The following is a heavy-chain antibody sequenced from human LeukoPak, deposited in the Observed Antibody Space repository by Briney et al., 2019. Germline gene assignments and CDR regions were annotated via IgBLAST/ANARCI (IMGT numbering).Heavy chain of an antibody. V-gene: IGHV3-11*01. Sequence: PGGSLRLSCAASGFTFSDYYMNWIRQAPGKGLEWVSYISSSGSTMYYADSVKGRFTISRDNAKNSLYLQMNSLRAEDTALYYCAKDDKGVRGYPDYWGQGTLITVSS. CDR2: ISSSGSTM. CDR3: AKDDKGVRGYPDY. J-gene: IGHJ4*02. CDR1: GFTFSDYY. D-gene: IGHD3-10*01.